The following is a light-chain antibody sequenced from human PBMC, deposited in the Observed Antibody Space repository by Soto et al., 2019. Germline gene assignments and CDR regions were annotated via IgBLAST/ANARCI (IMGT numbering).Light chain of an antibody. Sequence: QSALTQPPSASGSPGQSVTISCTGTSSDVGGYNYVSWYQQHPGKVPKLMIYEVSNRPSGVPDRFSGSKSGNTASLTVSGLQAEDEADYYCSSYAGSNNDYVFGTGTQLTVL. CDR1: SSDVGGYNY. CDR2: EVS. J-gene: IGLJ1*01. CDR3: SSYAGSNNDYV. V-gene: IGLV2-8*01.